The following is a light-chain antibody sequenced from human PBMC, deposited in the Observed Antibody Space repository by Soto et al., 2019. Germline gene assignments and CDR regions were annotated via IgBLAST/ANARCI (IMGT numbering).Light chain of an antibody. V-gene: IGKV3-20*01. CDR3: QQYGNSPIT. Sequence: EIVLTQSPGTLSLSPGERVTLSCRASQSVSSNYLAWYQQKPGQAPRILIYGASSRATGIPDRFSGSGSGTDFTLSISRLEPEVFAVYYCQQYGNSPITFGQGTRLEIK. CDR1: QSVSSNY. CDR2: GAS. J-gene: IGKJ5*01.